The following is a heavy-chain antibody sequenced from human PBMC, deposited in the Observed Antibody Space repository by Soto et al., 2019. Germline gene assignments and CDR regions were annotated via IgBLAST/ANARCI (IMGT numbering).Heavy chain of an antibody. CDR2: INHSGST. Sequence: PSETLSLTCAVYGGSFSGYYWSWIRQPPGKGLEWIGEINHSGSTNYNPSLKSRVTISVDTSKNQFSLKLSSVTAADTAVYYCARDSSSSGRYYYYYYGMDVWGQGTTVTVSS. V-gene: IGHV4-34*01. J-gene: IGHJ6*02. CDR1: GGSFSGYY. D-gene: IGHD6-6*01. CDR3: ARDSSSSGRYYYYYYGMDV.